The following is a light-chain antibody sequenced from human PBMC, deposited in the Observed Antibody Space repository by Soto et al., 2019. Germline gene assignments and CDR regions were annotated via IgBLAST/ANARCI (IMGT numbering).Light chain of an antibody. J-gene: IGLJ1*01. V-gene: IGLV2-8*01. CDR2: EVN. CDR3: ASYAGSNMGV. Sequence: QSVLTQPPSASGSPGQSVTISCTGTSSDVGGYKYVSWYQQHPGKAPKLMIYEVNKRPSGVPDRFSGSKSGSTASLTVSGLQAEDDADYYCASYAGSNMGVFGTGTKLTVL. CDR1: SSDVGGYKY.